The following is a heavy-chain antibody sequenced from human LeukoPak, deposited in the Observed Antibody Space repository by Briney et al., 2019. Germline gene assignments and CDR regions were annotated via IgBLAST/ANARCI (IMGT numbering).Heavy chain of an antibody. CDR3: ARARSSSWYGRGYYYYMDV. V-gene: IGHV3-33*01. Sequence: GGSLRLSCAASGFTFSSYGMHWVRQAPGKGLEWVAVIWYDGSNKYYADSVKGRFSISRDNSKNTLYLQMNSLRAEDTAVYYCARARSSSWYGRGYYYYMDVWGKGTTVTVSS. CDR1: GFTFSSYG. J-gene: IGHJ6*03. CDR2: IWYDGSNK. D-gene: IGHD6-13*01.